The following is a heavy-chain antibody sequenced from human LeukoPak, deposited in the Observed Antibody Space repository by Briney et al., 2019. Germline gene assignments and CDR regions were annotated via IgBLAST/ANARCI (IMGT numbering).Heavy chain of an antibody. V-gene: IGHV4-39*07. CDR3: ARGQLELFDY. J-gene: IGHJ4*02. D-gene: IGHD1-1*01. CDR2: MYYSGST. Sequence: SETLSLTCTVSGGSISSSIYYWGWIRQPPGKGLEWIGSMYYSGSTYYNPSLKSRVTMSVDTSKNQFSLKVSSVTAADTAVYYCARGQLELFDYWGQGTLVTVAS. CDR1: GGSISSSIYY.